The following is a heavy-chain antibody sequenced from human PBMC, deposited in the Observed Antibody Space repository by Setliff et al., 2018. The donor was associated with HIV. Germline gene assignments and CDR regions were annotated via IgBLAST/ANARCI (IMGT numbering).Heavy chain of an antibody. CDR2: INAADGNT. D-gene: IGHD6-6*01. Sequence: VASVKVSCKTSGYTFNIYGMHWVRQAPGQRLEWMGWINAADGNTKYSQKLQGRVTITRDTSASTAHMELSSLRSDDTAVYYCARDAPGNTEAAPDYWGQGTLVTVSS. V-gene: IGHV1-3*01. J-gene: IGHJ4*02. CDR3: ARDAPGNTEAAPDY. CDR1: GYTFNIYG.